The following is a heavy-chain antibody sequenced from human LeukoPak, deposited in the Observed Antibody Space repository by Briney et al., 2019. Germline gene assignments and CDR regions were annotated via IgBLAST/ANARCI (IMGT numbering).Heavy chain of an antibody. J-gene: IGHJ4*02. V-gene: IGHV3-7*01. CDR2: IKQDGSEK. CDR3: ARDPYYYDSSGYSRDY. Sequence: GGSLRLSCAASGFTFSSYWMSWVRQAPGKGLEWVANIKQDGSEKYYVDSVKGRFTISRDNAKNSLYLQMNSLRAEDTAVYYCARDPYYYDSSGYSRDYWGQGTLVTVSS. D-gene: IGHD3-22*01. CDR1: GFTFSSYW.